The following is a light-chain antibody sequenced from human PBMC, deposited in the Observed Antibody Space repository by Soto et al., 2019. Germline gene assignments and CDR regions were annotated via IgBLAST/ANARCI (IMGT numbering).Light chain of an antibody. V-gene: IGKV1-33*01. CDR3: QQYANLPFT. CDR1: QDISNY. CDR2: DAS. Sequence: DIQMTQSPSPLSASVRDRVTITCQASQDISNYLNWYQHKPGKAPKLLICDASNLEPGVPSRFSGSGSGTDFTFTISSLQPEDIATYYCQQYANLPFTFGPGTKVEIK. J-gene: IGKJ3*01.